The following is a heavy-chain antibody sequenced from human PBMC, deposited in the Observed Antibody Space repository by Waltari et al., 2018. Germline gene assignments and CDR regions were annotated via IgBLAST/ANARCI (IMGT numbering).Heavy chain of an antibody. CDR1: GFNFSSYD. D-gene: IGHD2-15*01. CDR2: NKSRGTAM. V-gene: IGHV3-48*03. Sequence: EVQLVESGGGLVEPGGSLRLSCAASGFNFSSYDMNWGRQAPGKGLERVSNNKSRGTAMAYAGSVKGRFTSSRDNAKNSLYLQMNSLRAEDMAIDYCARKVEGLWGQGTLVTGSS. CDR3: ARKVEGL. J-gene: IGHJ4*02.